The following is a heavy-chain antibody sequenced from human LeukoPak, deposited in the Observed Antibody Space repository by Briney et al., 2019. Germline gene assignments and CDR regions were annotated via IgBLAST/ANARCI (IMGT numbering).Heavy chain of an antibody. V-gene: IGHV3-33*01. Sequence: GGSLRLSCAASGFTFSSYGMHWVRQAPGKGLEWVAVIWYDGSNKYYADSVKGRFTISRDSSKNTLYLQMNSLRAEDTAVYYCARDRTSTLADYWGQGTLVTVSS. CDR1: GFTFSSYG. CDR3: ARDRTSTLADY. D-gene: IGHD3-3*02. J-gene: IGHJ4*02. CDR2: IWYDGSNK.